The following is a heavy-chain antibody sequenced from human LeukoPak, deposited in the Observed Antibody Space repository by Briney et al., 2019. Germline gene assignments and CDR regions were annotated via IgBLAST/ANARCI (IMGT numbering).Heavy chain of an antibody. Sequence: GASVKVSCKASGYTFTSYDINWVRQATGQGLEWMGWMNPNSGNTGYAQKFQGRVTMTRNTSISTAYMELSSLRSEDTAVYYCARGPRGLWLQSAYYFDYWGQGTLVTVSS. CDR2: MNPNSGNT. D-gene: IGHD5-18*01. J-gene: IGHJ4*02. CDR3: ARGPRGLWLQSAYYFDY. CDR1: GYTFTSYD. V-gene: IGHV1-8*01.